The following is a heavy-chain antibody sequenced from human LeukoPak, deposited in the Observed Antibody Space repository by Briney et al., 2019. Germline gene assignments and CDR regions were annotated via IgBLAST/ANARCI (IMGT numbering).Heavy chain of an antibody. J-gene: IGHJ3*02. CDR1: GYTFTSYG. CDR3: ARKGTSGWVGFEI. D-gene: IGHD6-19*01. Sequence: GASVKVSCKASGYTFTSYGISWVRQAPGQGLEWMGWITTHNGNTKYAQKVQGRVTMTTDTSTSIEYMELRSLTSDDTAVYYCARKGTSGWVGFEIWGQGTMVTVSS. CDR2: ITTHNGNT. V-gene: IGHV1-18*01.